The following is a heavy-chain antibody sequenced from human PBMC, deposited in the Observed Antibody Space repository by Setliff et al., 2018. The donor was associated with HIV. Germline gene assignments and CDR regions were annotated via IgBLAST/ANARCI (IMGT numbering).Heavy chain of an antibody. J-gene: IGHJ4*02. D-gene: IGHD4-4*01. CDR1: NYTSTNYA. CDR3: ARVGPSAVPFPTVY. CDR2: ISAYDGDT. Sequence: ASVKVSCKASNYTSTNYAITWVRQAPGQRPEWMGWISAYDGDTKYAQKFHNRLSMTADTSTTTAYMDLRGLTSDDTGVYYCARVGPSAVPFPTVYWGQGTLVTVSS. V-gene: IGHV1-18*01.